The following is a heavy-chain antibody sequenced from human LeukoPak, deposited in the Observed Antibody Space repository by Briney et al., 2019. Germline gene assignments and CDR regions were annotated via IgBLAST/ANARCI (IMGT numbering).Heavy chain of an antibody. CDR1: GFNFNNYG. J-gene: IGHJ3*02. CDR3: AGATGIAAAGRGMYAFDI. Sequence: GGSLRLSCAASGFNFNNYGMNWVRQAPGKGLEWVAFIRYDGSNKYYADSVKGRFTISRDNSKNTLYLQMNSLRAEDTAVYYCAGATGIAAAGRGMYAFDIWGQGTMVTVSS. CDR2: IRYDGSNK. V-gene: IGHV3-30*02. D-gene: IGHD6-13*01.